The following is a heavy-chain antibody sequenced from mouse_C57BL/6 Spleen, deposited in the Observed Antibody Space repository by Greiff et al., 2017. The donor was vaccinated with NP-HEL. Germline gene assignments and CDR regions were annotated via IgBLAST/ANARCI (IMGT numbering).Heavy chain of an antibody. CDR1: GFNIKDYY. CDR3: TRGVSNWYFDV. J-gene: IGHJ1*03. CDR2: IDPEDGDT. V-gene: IGHV14-1*01. Sequence: VQLKQSGAELVRPGASVKLSCTASGFNIKDYYMHWVKQRPEQGLEWIGRIDPEDGDTEYAPKFQGKATMTADTSSNTAYLQLSSLTSEDTAFYYCTRGVSNWYFDVWGTGTTVTVSS.